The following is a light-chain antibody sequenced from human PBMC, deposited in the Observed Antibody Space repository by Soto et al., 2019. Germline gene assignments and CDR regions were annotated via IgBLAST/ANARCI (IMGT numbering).Light chain of an antibody. V-gene: IGLV4-60*03. CDR1: SGHSSYI. CDR2: LEGSGSY. CDR3: ETWDINTQV. Sequence: QAVLTQSSSASASLGSSVKLTCTLSSGHSSYIIAWHQQQPAKAPRYLMKLEGSGSYNKGSGVPDRFSGSSSGADRYLTISTLLSEDEADYFCETWDINTQVFGGGTKLAVL. J-gene: IGLJ3*02.